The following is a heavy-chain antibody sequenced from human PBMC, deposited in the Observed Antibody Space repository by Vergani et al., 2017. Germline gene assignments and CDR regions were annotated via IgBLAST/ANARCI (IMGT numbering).Heavy chain of an antibody. Sequence: QAHLVQSGAEVRKPGASVKVSCKASGYLFTGYYIHWVRQAPGQGLEWMGWINPNRDGANYAQKFQGRVTMTRDTSISTAYMELSSLRSDETAIYYCAREGGGVVRGAWDGMDVWGQGTTVTVSS. D-gene: IGHD3-10*01. CDR3: AREGGGVVRGAWDGMDV. CDR2: INPNRDGA. V-gene: IGHV1-2*02. CDR1: GYLFTGYY. J-gene: IGHJ6*02.